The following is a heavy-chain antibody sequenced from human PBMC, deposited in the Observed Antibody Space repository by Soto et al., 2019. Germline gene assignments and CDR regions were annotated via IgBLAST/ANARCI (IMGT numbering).Heavy chain of an antibody. Sequence: EVQLVETGGGLIQPGGSLRLSCAASGFTVSSNYMSWVRQAPGKGLAWVSVIYSGGSTYYADSVKGRFTISRDNSKNTLYLQMNSLRAEDTAVYYCARDRFWSGYYYYYGIDVWGQGTTVTVSS. CDR2: IYSGGST. J-gene: IGHJ6*02. CDR3: ARDRFWSGYYYYYGIDV. V-gene: IGHV3-53*02. CDR1: GFTVSSNY. D-gene: IGHD3-3*01.